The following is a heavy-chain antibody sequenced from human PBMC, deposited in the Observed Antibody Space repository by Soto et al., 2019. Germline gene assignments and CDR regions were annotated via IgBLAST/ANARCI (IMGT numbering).Heavy chain of an antibody. Sequence: PGGSLRLSCAASGFTFSSYNMNWVLQAPGKGLEWVSYISSSSSSIYYADSVKGRFTISRDNAKNSLYLQMNRLRAEDTAVYYCARDVSGAYRSGSYYYYYYAMDVWGQGTTVTVSS. CDR3: ARDVSGAYRSGSYYYYYYAMDV. D-gene: IGHD3-10*01. CDR1: GFTFSSYN. J-gene: IGHJ6*02. CDR2: ISSSSSSI. V-gene: IGHV3-48*01.